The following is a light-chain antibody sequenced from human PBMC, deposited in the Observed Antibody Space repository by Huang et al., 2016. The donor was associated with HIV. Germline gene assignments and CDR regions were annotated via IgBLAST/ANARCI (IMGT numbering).Light chain of an antibody. J-gene: IGKJ4*01. CDR3: QQYNNWPPVT. CDR1: QSVSSN. CDR2: GAS. V-gene: IGKV3-15*01. Sequence: EIVMTQSPAILSVSPGERATLSCRASQSVSSNLAWYQLKFGQAPRLLIYGASTRATGCPARFSGSGSGTYFTLTIGSLQAEDSAVYYCQQYNNWPPVTFGGGTKVEIK.